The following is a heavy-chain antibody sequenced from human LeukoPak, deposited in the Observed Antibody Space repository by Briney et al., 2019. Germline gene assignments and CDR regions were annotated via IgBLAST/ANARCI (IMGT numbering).Heavy chain of an antibody. J-gene: IGHJ5*02. CDR3: ATDRNWFDP. V-gene: IGHV3-15*01. CDR1: GFTFNTAY. Sequence: PGGSLRLSCAASGFTFNTAYMSWLRPTPGKGLEWVGRLKSRSQGGTADYAAPVKGRFTISRDDSKNTLCLQMNSLKIEDTGVYYCATDRNWFDPCGQGTLVTVSS. CDR2: LKSRSQGGTA.